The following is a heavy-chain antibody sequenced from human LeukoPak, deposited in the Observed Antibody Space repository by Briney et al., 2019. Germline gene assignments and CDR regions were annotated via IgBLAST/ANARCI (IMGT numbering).Heavy chain of an antibody. CDR1: GFTVTYSY. V-gene: IGHV3-53*01. J-gene: IGHJ4*02. D-gene: IGHD6-25*01. CDR3: TRGRLSFDH. Sequence: GGSLRLSCAASGFTVTYSYMNWVRQAPGKGLEWVSVGYSDGKTYYADSVKGRFTISRDNSKNTVYLQMNSLRDEDTAVYYCTRGRLSFDHWGQGTLVTVSS. CDR2: GYSDGKT.